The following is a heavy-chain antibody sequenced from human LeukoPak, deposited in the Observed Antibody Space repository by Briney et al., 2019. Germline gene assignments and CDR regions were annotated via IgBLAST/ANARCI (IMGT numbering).Heavy chain of an antibody. D-gene: IGHD2-2*02. V-gene: IGHV4-61*02. CDR3: AREGSYIKGAFDM. CDR1: GGSISSANYQ. CDR2: LYTSGIT. Sequence: SETLSLTCTVSGGSISSANYQWSWIRQPAGKGVEWIGRLYTSGITSGITNYDPSLKSRVTISADTSRNQLSLKLSSVTAADTTVHCCAREGSYIKGAFDMWGQGTMVTVSS. J-gene: IGHJ3*02.